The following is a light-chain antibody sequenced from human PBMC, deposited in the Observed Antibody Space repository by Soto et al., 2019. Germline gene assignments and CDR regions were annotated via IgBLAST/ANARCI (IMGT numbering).Light chain of an antibody. J-gene: IGLJ3*02. CDR2: DVR. V-gene: IGLV2-14*03. CDR3: ASKTTSSTVL. CDR1: TSDIGAYEH. Sequence: QSALTQPSSMSGSPGQSITIYCNGTTSDIGAYEHVSWYQQRPGRAPKVLIYDVRIRPSEVSNRFSGSKSGDTASLTISGLQAGDEAVYYCASKTTSSTVLFGGGTKVTVL.